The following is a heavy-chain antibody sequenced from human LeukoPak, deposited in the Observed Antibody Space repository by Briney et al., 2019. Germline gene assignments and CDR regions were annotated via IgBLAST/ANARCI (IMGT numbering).Heavy chain of an antibody. D-gene: IGHD3-10*01. CDR3: ASFYGSGFSFDY. Sequence: SETLSLTCAVSGGSISRGGYSWSWIRQPPGKGLEWIGYFYYSGSTYYNPSLKSRVTISVDTSKNQFSLKLSSVTAADTAIYYCASFYGSGFSFDYWGQGTLVTVSS. J-gene: IGHJ4*02. CDR2: FYYSGST. V-gene: IGHV4-30-4*07. CDR1: GGSISRGGYS.